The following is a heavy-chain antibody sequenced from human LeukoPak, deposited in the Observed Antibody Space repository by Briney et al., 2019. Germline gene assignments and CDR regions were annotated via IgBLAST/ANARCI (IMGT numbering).Heavy chain of an antibody. Sequence: GGSLRLSCAASGFTFSSYGMTWVRQAPGKGLEWVSVISGSGGSTNYADSVKGRFTISRDNSKNTLYLEMNSLRAEDTALYYCAKSSVVLKADFDYWGQGTLVAVSS. J-gene: IGHJ4*02. D-gene: IGHD3-16*01. V-gene: IGHV3-23*01. CDR1: GFTFSSYG. CDR2: ISGSGGST. CDR3: AKSSVVLKADFDY.